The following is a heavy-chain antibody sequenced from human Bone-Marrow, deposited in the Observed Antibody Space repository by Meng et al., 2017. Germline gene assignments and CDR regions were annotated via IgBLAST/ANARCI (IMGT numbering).Heavy chain of an antibody. V-gene: IGHV1-2*06. CDR3: ARDEDISAAGKLFGDY. CDR1: GYNFPAYW. CDR2: IDPKSVDT. J-gene: IGHJ4*02. Sequence: QVRLVKSGAVVKKPGASVKVSCKPSGYNFPAYWLHWVRRAPGQGLEWMGRIDPKSVDTHYAQRFQGRVTMTGDTSISTAYMELSGLRSDDTAMYYCARDEDISAAGKLFGDYWGQGTLVTVSS. D-gene: IGHD6-13*01.